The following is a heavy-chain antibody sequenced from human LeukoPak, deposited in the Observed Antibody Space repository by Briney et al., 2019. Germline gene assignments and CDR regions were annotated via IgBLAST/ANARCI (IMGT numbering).Heavy chain of an antibody. D-gene: IGHD2-21*01. CDR2: IYYSGST. J-gene: IGHJ4*02. CDR1: GASISNSRDY. V-gene: IGHV4-39*01. CDR3: ARNWLCGGDCSYFDY. Sequence: SETLSLSCTVSGASISNSRDYWGWIRQPPGKGLEWIGSIYYSGSTYYNPSLKSRVTISVDTSKNQFSLKLSSVTAADTAVYYCARNWLCGGDCSYFDYWGQGTLVTVSS.